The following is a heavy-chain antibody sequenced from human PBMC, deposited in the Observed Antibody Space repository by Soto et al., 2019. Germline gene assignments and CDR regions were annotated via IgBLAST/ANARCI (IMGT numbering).Heavy chain of an antibody. CDR1: GYTFTGYY. Sequence: ASVKVSCKASGYTFTGYYMHWVRQAPGQGLEWMGWINPNSGGTNYAQKFQGWVTMTRDTSISTAYMELSRLRSDDTAVYYCARGASRRGYYYVMDVSGQGTKVTVSS. J-gene: IGHJ6*02. CDR2: INPNSGGT. V-gene: IGHV1-2*04. CDR3: ARGASRRGYYYVMDV. D-gene: IGHD1-26*01.